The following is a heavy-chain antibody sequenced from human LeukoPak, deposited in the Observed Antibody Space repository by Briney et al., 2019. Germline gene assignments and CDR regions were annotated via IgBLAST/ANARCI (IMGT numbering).Heavy chain of an antibody. Sequence: PSETLSLTCAVYGGSFSGYYWSWIRQPPGKGLEWIGEINHSGSTNYNPSLKSRVTISVDTSKNQFSLKLSSVTAADTAVYYCGRGGPFDYWGQGTLVTVSS. CDR3: GRGGPFDY. CDR1: GGSFSGYY. CDR2: INHSGST. J-gene: IGHJ4*02. V-gene: IGHV4-34*01.